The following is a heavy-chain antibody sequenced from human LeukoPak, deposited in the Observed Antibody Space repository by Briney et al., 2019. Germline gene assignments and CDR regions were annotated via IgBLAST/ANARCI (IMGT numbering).Heavy chain of an antibody. J-gene: IGHJ4*02. Sequence: AASVKVSCKASGYTFSGYYIHWVRQAPGQGLEWMGRIDPNSGGTTYAQGFQGRVTMTRDTSISTAYMELSRLTSDDTAVYYCARDRAVAFDYWGQGTLVTVSS. D-gene: IGHD6-19*01. CDR3: ARDRAVAFDY. CDR1: GYTFSGYY. CDR2: IDPNSGGT. V-gene: IGHV1-2*06.